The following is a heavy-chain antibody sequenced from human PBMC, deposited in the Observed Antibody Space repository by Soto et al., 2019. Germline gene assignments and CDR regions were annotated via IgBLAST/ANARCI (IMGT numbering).Heavy chain of an antibody. J-gene: IGHJ4*02. Sequence: GGSLRLSCAASGFTLSSYAMSWVRQAPGKGLEWVSAITAGGNTDYIDSVKGRFAISRDSSKNTLYLQMNGLRAEDTAIYCCAKEEWELTRPRFDYWGQGTLVTVSS. CDR2: ITAGGNT. CDR1: GFTLSSYA. CDR3: AKEEWELTRPRFDY. D-gene: IGHD1-26*01. V-gene: IGHV3-23*01.